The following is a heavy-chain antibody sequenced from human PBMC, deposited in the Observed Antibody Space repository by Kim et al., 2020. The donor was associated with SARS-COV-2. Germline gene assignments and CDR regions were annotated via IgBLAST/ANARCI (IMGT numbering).Heavy chain of an antibody. D-gene: IGHD2-15*01. J-gene: IGHJ4*02. V-gene: IGHV1-69*13. CDR2: IIPIFGTA. Sequence: SVKVSCKASGGTFSSYAISWVRQAPGQGLEWMGGIIPIFGTANYAQKFQGRVTITADESTSTAYMELSSLRSEDTAVYYCARDLGAGYCSGGSCPHFDYWGQGTLVTVSS. CDR3: ARDLGAGYCSGGSCPHFDY. CDR1: GGTFSSYA.